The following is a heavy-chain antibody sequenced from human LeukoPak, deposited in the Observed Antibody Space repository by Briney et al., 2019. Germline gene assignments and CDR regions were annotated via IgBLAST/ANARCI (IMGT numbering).Heavy chain of an antibody. CDR2: INQDESET. J-gene: IGHJ4*02. Sequence: PGGSLRLSGIVSGFSFSNYWMTWVRQAPGKGLEWMANINQDESETNYVDSVKGRFIISRDNAKNSVFLRMNSLRAEDTAMYYCARVRSPPEDNSNYRPVDQWGQGILVTVSS. V-gene: IGHV3-7*03. D-gene: IGHD1-1*01. CDR1: GFSFSNYW. CDR3: ARVRSPPEDNSNYRPVDQ.